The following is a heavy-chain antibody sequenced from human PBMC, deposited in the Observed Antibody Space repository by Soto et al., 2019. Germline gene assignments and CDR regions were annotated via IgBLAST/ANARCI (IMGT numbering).Heavy chain of an antibody. D-gene: IGHD6-13*01. J-gene: IGHJ5*02. CDR3: ARGIATGQLDP. CDR1: GYTFTTYT. V-gene: IGHV1-3*01. Sequence: KVSCKASGYTFTTYTMNWVRQAPGQRLEWMGWINPVNGNTKSSQKFQDRVIITRDTSASTAYMELRSLRSEDTAVYYCARGIATGQLDPWGQGTLVTVSS. CDR2: INPVNGNT.